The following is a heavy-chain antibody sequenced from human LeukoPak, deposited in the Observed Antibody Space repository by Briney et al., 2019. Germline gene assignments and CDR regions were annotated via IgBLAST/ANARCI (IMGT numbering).Heavy chain of an antibody. Sequence: GGSLRLSCAASGFTFSNAWMSWVRQAPGKGLEWVGRIKSKTDGGTTDYAAPVKGRFTISRDDSKNTLYLQMNSLKTEDTAVHYCTTDLAGYYYDSSVDYWGQGTLVTVSS. CDR3: TTDLAGYYYDSSVDY. CDR1: GFTFSNAW. CDR2: IKSKTDGGTT. V-gene: IGHV3-15*01. J-gene: IGHJ4*02. D-gene: IGHD3-22*01.